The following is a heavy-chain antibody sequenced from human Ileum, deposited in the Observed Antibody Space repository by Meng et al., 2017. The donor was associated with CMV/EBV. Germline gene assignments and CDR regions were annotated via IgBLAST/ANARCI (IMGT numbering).Heavy chain of an antibody. J-gene: IGHJ4*02. CDR2: ISMSGNYI. Sequence: GQVAEFVWGWVQPRGSLRLSCAASGLTVSSSYMNWVRQAPGKGLEWVSSISMSGNYIHYADSVKGRFTISRDNAKSSLYLQMDSLRAEDTAVYYCAREHTTSVPFDYWGQGALVTVSS. V-gene: IGHV3-21*01. D-gene: IGHD1-14*01. CDR3: AREHTTSVPFDY. CDR1: GLTVSSSY.